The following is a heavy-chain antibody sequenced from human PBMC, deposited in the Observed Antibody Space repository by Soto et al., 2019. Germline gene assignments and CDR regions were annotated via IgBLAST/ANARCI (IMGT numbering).Heavy chain of an antibody. CDR1: GGTFSSYA. V-gene: IGHV1-69*13. CDR2: IIPIFGTA. Sequence: ASVKVSCKASGGTFSSYAISWVRQAPGQGLEWMGGIIPIFGTANYAQKFQGRVTITADESTSTAYMELSSLRSEDTAVYYCARGVEAKDAFDIWGQGTMVTVSS. J-gene: IGHJ3*02. D-gene: IGHD1-26*01. CDR3: ARGVEAKDAFDI.